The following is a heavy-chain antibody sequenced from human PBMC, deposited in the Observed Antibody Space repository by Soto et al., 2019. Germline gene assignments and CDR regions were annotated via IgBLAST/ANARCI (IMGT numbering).Heavy chain of an antibody. CDR1: GFTFSSYG. Sequence: LRLSCAASGFTFSSYGMHWVRQAPGKGLEWVAVISYDGSNKYYADSVKGRFTISRDNSKNTLYLQMNSLRAEDTAVYYCAKESYYYGSGSFGYWGQGTLVTVSS. CDR2: ISYDGSNK. D-gene: IGHD3-10*01. J-gene: IGHJ4*02. V-gene: IGHV3-30*18. CDR3: AKESYYYGSGSFGY.